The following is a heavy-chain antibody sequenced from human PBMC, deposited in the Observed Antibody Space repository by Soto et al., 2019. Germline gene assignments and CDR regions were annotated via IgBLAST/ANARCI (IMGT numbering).Heavy chain of an antibody. D-gene: IGHD5-18*01. V-gene: IGHV4-59*01. Sequence: LTCTVSGGSIRSYYWTWIRQPPGKGLEWLGYIFYSGSTFYNPSLKSRVTISIHTSKSQFSLQLTSVTAADTAVYYCARGAADTAMVDSWGQGTLVTVSS. J-gene: IGHJ4*02. CDR1: GGSIRSYY. CDR2: IFYSGST. CDR3: ARGAADTAMVDS.